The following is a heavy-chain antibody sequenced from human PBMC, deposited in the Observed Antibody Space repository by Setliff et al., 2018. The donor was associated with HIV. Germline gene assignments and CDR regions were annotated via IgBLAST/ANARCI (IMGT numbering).Heavy chain of an antibody. CDR1: GASVNSNNYY. J-gene: IGHJ4*02. Sequence: PSETLSLTCTVSGASVNSNNYYWGWIRQPPGKGLEWIASIYYSGTTYYNPSLKSRVTISVDTSKNQFSLKLSSVTAADTAVYYCARLSLSLVRGIINSGDRFFAYWGQGSLVTVSS. V-gene: IGHV4-39*01. D-gene: IGHD3-10*01. CDR3: ARLSLSLVRGIINSGDRFFAY. CDR2: IYYSGTT.